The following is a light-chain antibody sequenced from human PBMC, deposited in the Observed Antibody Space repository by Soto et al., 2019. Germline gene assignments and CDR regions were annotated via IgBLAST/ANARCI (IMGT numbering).Light chain of an antibody. J-gene: IGKJ3*01. CDR1: QSVNTW. Sequence: DIQLTQSLSTLSASVGAGVTLTCRASQSVNTWLAWYQQKPGKAPVLLIYDASSLKSGVPSRFSGSGSGTEFTLTITSLQPDDFAIYYCQHYHGYPFTFGPGTKVDI. CDR3: QHYHGYPFT. V-gene: IGKV1-5*01. CDR2: DAS.